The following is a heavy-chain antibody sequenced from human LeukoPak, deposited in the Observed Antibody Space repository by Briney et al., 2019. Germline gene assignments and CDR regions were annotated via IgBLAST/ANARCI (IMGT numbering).Heavy chain of an antibody. Sequence: GGSLRLSCAASGFTFSNYWMSWVRQAPGKGLEWVANIKQDGSEKHYVDSVKGRFTISTDNAKNSMDLQMNSLRAEDTAVYYCARGLYSSSWYWFDPWGQGTLVTVSS. CDR2: IKQDGSEK. J-gene: IGHJ5*02. CDR3: ARGLYSSSWYWFDP. D-gene: IGHD6-13*01. V-gene: IGHV3-7*01. CDR1: GFTFSNYW.